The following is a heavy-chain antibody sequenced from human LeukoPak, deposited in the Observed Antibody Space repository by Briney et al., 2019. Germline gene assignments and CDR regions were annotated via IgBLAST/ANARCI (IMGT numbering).Heavy chain of an antibody. Sequence: SETLSLTCTVTSVSINNNYWNWNRQPPGKGLEWIGYIYYSGSTNYSPSLKSRVTMSVDTSKKQFSLKVTSVTAEDTAVYYCARGSGAFDYWGQGTLVTVSS. V-gene: IGHV4-59*01. CDR1: SVSINNNY. CDR2: IYYSGST. CDR3: ARGSGAFDY. J-gene: IGHJ4*02.